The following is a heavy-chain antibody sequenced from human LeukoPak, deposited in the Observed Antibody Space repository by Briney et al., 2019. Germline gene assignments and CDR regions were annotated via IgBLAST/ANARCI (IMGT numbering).Heavy chain of an antibody. V-gene: IGHV4-61*02. CDR2: IYTSGDT. D-gene: IGHD2-2*01. J-gene: IGHJ4*02. CDR1: GGSFSSRPYY. Sequence: KPSQTLSLTCTVSGGSFSSRPYYWSWIRQPAGKGLEWIGRIYTSGDTDYNPSLKSRVTISVDKSKNQFSLKLYSVTAADTAVYFCASPGDHYAFGHWGQGTLVTVSS. CDR3: ASPGDHYAFGH.